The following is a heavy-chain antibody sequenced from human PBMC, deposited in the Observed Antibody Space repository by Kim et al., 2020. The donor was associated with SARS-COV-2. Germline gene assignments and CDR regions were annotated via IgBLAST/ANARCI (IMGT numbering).Heavy chain of an antibody. CDR3: ARVRNYDILTVDARVAAFDI. J-gene: IGHJ3*02. CDR2: INPNSGGT. CDR1: GYTFTGYY. V-gene: IGHV1-2*06. D-gene: IGHD3-9*01. Sequence: ASVKVSCKASGYTFTGYYMHWVRQAPGQGLEWMGRINPNSGGTNYAQKFQGRVTMTRDTSISTAYMELSRMRSDDTAVYCCARVRNYDILTVDARVAAFDIWGQRTMITVSS.